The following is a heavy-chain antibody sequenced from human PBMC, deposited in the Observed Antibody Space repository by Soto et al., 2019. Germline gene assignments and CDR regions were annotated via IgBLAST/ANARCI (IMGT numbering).Heavy chain of an antibody. CDR2: IYPGYSDA. CDR1: GYTFSKYW. D-gene: IGHD3-10*01. CDR3: ARQGGEYNTMSDY. J-gene: IGHJ4*02. V-gene: IGHV5-51*01. Sequence: GESLKISCKGPGYTFSKYWIGWVRQTPGKGLEWLGMIYPGYSDARYSPSFEGQVTFSVDKSINTAYLQWNSLKASDTAMYYCARQGGEYNTMSDYWGQGTLVTVSS.